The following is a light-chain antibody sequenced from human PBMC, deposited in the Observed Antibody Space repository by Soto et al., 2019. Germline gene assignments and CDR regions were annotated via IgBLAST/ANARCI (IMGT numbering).Light chain of an antibody. J-gene: IGKJ1*01. V-gene: IGKV3-20*01. Sequence: EIVLTQSPGTLSLSPGERATLSCRASQIVSSSYLAWYQQKPGQAPRLLIFGASSRATVIPDRFSGSGSGTDFTLTISRLEPEDFAVYYCQQYGSSPTFGQGTKVDIK. CDR1: QIVSSSY. CDR2: GAS. CDR3: QQYGSSPT.